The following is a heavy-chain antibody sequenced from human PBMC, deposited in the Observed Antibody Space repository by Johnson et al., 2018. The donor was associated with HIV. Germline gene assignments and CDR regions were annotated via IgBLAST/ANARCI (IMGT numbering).Heavy chain of an antibody. Sequence: VQLVESGGGVVRPGGSLRLSCAASGITVSSNYMSWVRQAPGKGLEWVSVIFSVGGAYYADSVKGRFIISRDNSKNMLYLHMNSLRPEDTAVYYCARDGRDLVTRGAFDIWGQGTVVTVSS. V-gene: IGHV3-66*02. J-gene: IGHJ3*02. D-gene: IGHD3-9*01. CDR1: GITVSSNY. CDR2: IFSVGGA. CDR3: ARDGRDLVTRGAFDI.